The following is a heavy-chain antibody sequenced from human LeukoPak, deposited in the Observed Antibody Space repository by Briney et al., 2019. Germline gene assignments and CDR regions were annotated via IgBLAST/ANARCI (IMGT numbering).Heavy chain of an antibody. CDR2: ISSSDSTI. Sequence: GESLRLSCAASGFTFSSYEMNWVRQAPGKGLEWVSYISSSDSTIYYADPVKGRFTISRDNATNSLYLQMNSLRADATAVYYFAELDITMIGGVWGKGTRSPSPQ. CDR1: GFTFSSYE. J-gene: IGHJ6*04. D-gene: IGHD3-10*02. V-gene: IGHV3-48*03. CDR3: AELDITMIGGV.